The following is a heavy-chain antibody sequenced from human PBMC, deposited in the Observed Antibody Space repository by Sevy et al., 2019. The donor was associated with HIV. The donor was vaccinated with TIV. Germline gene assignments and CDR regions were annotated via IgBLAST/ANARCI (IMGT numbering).Heavy chain of an antibody. J-gene: IGHJ4*02. CDR1: EFTVSSSY. CDR3: ARAGTGSYRAYFDY. V-gene: IGHV3-53*01. D-gene: IGHD1-26*01. Sequence: GGSLRLSCAASEFTVSSSYMSWVRQAPGKGLEWVSILYSGGSTYYEASVKGRFADTSNNSKNTLYLQMNSLRAEDTAVYYCARAGTGSYRAYFDYWGQGTLVTVSS. CDR2: LYSGGST.